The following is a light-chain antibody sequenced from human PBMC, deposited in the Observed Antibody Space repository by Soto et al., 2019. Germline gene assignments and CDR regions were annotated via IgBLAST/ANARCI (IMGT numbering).Light chain of an antibody. Sequence: EIVLTQSPGTLSLSPGERATLSCRASQSVSSSYLALYQQKPGQAPRLLIYGASSRATGIPDRFSGSGSGTDFTLTISRLEPEDFAVYYCQQYGSSSITFGQGTRLEIK. CDR1: QSVSSSY. CDR3: QQYGSSSIT. V-gene: IGKV3-20*01. J-gene: IGKJ5*01. CDR2: GAS.